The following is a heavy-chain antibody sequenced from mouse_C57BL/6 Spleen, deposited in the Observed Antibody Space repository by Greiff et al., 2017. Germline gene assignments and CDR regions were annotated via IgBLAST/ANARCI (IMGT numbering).Heavy chain of an antibody. J-gene: IGHJ4*01. Sequence: VTLQQSGAELMKPGASVKLSCKATGYSFNGYWIEWVKQRPGHGLEWIGEILPGSGSTNYNEKFKGKATFTADTSSNTAYMPLSSLKSADSSIYYCARNEEYPYAMDYWGQGTSVTVSA. CDR2: ILPGSGST. V-gene: IGHV1-9*01. CDR3: ARNEEYPYAMDY. CDR1: GYSFNGYW. D-gene: IGHD5-1*01.